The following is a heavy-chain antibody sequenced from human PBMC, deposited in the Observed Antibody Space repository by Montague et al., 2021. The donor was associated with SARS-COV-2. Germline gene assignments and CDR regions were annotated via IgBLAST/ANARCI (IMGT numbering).Heavy chain of an antibody. CDR3: ARSPRHYDFWSGYLPGHFDY. V-gene: IGHV4-39*01. CDR2: TYYSGST. J-gene: IGHJ4*02. CDR1: GGSISSSSCY. D-gene: IGHD3-3*01. Sequence: SETLSLTRTLSGGSISSSSCYWGWIRRPPGKGLEWIGSTYYSGSTYYXPSLKSRVTISVDTSKNQFSLKLRSVTAADTAVYYCARSPRHYDFWSGYLPGHFDYWGQGTLVTVSS.